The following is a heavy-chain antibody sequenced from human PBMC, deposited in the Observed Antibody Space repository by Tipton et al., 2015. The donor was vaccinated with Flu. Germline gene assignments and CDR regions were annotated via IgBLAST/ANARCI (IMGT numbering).Heavy chain of an antibody. V-gene: IGHV4-59*01. D-gene: IGHD4/OR15-4a*01. CDR3: ARGVYGDDGAYDI. CDR2: IYYSGNT. Sequence: GLVKPSETLSLTCTVSGSSISGYYWSWFRQPPGKGLEWIGYIYYSGNTNYNPSLKSRVTISVDTSKNQFSLKLSSVTAADTAVYFCARGVYGDDGAYDIWGRGTPVDVSS. J-gene: IGHJ2*01. CDR1: GSSISGYY.